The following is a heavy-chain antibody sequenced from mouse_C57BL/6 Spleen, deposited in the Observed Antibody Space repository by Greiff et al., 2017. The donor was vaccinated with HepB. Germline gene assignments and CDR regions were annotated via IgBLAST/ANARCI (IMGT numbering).Heavy chain of an antibody. D-gene: IGHD2-4*01. J-gene: IGHJ3*01. CDR1: GFTFSNYW. CDR2: IRLKSDNYAT. CDR3: TDDYDGLAY. Sequence: EVKLQESGGGLVQPGGSMKLSCVASGFTFSNYWMNWVRQSPEQGLEWVAQIRLKSDNYATHYAESVKGRFTISRDDSKSSVYLQMNNLRAEDTGIYYCTDDYDGLAYWGQGTLVTVSA. V-gene: IGHV6-3*01.